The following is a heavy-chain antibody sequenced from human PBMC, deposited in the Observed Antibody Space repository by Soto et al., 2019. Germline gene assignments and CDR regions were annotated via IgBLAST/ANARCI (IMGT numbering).Heavy chain of an antibody. D-gene: IGHD6-19*01. Sequence: QVQLVQSGAEVKKPGASVKVSCKASGYTFTGYYMHWVRQAPGQGLEWMGWINPNRGGTNYAQKFQGWVTMTRDTSISTAYMDLSRLRSDDTAVYYCARVYGYSSGWFDYWGQGTLATVSS. J-gene: IGHJ4*02. CDR3: ARVYGYSSGWFDY. V-gene: IGHV1-2*04. CDR2: INPNRGGT. CDR1: GYTFTGYY.